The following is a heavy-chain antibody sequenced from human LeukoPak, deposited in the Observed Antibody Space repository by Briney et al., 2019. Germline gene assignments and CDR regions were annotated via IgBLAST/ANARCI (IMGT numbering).Heavy chain of an antibody. CDR1: GGTFSSYA. V-gene: IGHV1-69*04. J-gene: IGHJ4*02. CDR3: ARGGNSDIVGAIYYFDY. CDR2: SIPIPGIA. D-gene: IGHD1-26*01. Sequence: GASVKVSCKASGGTFSSYAISWVRQAPGQGLEWMGRSIPIPGIANYAQKFQGRVTITADKSTSTAYMELSSLRSEDTAVYYCARGGNSDIVGAIYYFDYWGQGTLVTVSS.